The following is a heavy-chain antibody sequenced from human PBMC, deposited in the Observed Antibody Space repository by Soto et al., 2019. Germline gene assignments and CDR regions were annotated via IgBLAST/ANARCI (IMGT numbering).Heavy chain of an antibody. CDR3: AKDLGYCSSTSCYKEGYYYGMDV. CDR2: ISWDGGST. D-gene: IGHD2-2*02. Sequence: GGFLRLSCAASGFTFDDYTMHWVRQAPGKGLEWVSLISWDGGSTYYADSVKGRFTISRDNSKNSLYLQMNSLRTEDTALYYCAKDLGYCSSTSCYKEGYYYGMDVWGQGTTVTVSS. J-gene: IGHJ6*02. CDR1: GFTFDDYT. V-gene: IGHV3-43*01.